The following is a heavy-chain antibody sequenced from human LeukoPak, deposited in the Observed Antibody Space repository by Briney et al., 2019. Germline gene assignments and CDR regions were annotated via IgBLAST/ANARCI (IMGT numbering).Heavy chain of an antibody. CDR3: ARVTVAHDAFDI. CDR1: GYTFTSYD. D-gene: IGHD1-14*01. J-gene: IGHJ3*02. V-gene: IGHV1-8*01. Sequence: GASVKVSCKASGYTFTSYDINWVRQATGQGLEWMGWMNPNSGNTGYAQKFQGRVTMTRNTSISTAYMELSRLRSDDTAVYYCARVTVAHDAFDIWGQGTMVTVSS. CDR2: MNPNSGNT.